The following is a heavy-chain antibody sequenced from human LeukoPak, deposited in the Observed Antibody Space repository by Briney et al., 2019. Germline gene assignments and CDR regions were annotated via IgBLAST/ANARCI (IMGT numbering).Heavy chain of an antibody. V-gene: IGHV3-33*01. CDR1: GSTFSSYG. Sequence: GGSLRLSCAASGSTFSSYGMPWVRQAPGKGLEWVAVIWYDGSNKYYADSVKGRFTISRDNSKNTLYLQMNSLRAEDTAVYYCARAFHYGGNSGCGYWGQGTLVTVSS. J-gene: IGHJ4*02. CDR2: IWYDGSNK. D-gene: IGHD4-23*01. CDR3: ARAFHYGGNSGCGY.